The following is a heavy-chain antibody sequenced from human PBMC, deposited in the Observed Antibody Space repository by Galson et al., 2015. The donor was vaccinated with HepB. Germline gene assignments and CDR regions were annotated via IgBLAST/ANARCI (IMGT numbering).Heavy chain of an antibody. J-gene: IGHJ4*02. CDR1: GGSISSLY. V-gene: IGHV4-59*08. Sequence: LSLTCTVSGGSISSLYWSWIRQPPGKGLEWIGYVYSTGSTNYNPSLKSRVTISVDTSKNRFSLKLTSVTAADTAVYFCARGALEYYFDFWGQGTLVTVSS. D-gene: IGHD2/OR15-2a*01. CDR2: VYSTGST. CDR3: ARGALEYYFDF.